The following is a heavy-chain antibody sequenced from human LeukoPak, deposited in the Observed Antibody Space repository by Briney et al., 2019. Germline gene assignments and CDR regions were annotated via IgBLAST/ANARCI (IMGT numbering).Heavy chain of an antibody. J-gene: IGHJ4*02. Sequence: GGSLRLSCAASGFTFSSYGMHWVRQAPGKGLEWVAVISYDGSNKYYADSVKGRFTISRDNSKNTLYLQMNSLRAEDTAVYYCAKDFHSSSWYPAPVDYWGQGTLVTVSS. CDR1: GFTFSSYG. V-gene: IGHV3-30*18. CDR3: AKDFHSSSWYPAPVDY. D-gene: IGHD6-13*01. CDR2: ISYDGSNK.